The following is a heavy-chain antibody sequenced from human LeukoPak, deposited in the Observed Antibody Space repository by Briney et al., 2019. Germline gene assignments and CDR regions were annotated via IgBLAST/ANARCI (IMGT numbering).Heavy chain of an antibody. Sequence: ASVKVSCKASGYTFTGYYMHWVRQAPGQGLEWMGWINPNSGGTNYAQKFLGRVTMTRDTSISTAYMELSRLRSDDTAVYYCARCHGYSSSCRGDYWGQGTLVTVSS. CDR3: ARCHGYSSSCRGDY. J-gene: IGHJ4*02. CDR2: INPNSGGT. CDR1: GYTFTGYY. V-gene: IGHV1-2*02. D-gene: IGHD6-13*01.